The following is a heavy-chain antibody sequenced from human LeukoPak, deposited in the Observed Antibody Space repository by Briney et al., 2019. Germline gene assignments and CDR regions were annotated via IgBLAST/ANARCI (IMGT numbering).Heavy chain of an antibody. Sequence: PGGSLRLSCAASGFTFDDYAMHWVRQAPGKGLEWVSGISWNSGSIGYADSVKGRFTISRDNAKNSLYLQMNSLRAEDTALYYCTTTLTVTSRRPPDYWGQGTLVTVSS. J-gene: IGHJ4*02. V-gene: IGHV3-9*01. D-gene: IGHD4-17*01. CDR2: ISWNSGSI. CDR3: TTTLTVTSRRPPDY. CDR1: GFTFDDYA.